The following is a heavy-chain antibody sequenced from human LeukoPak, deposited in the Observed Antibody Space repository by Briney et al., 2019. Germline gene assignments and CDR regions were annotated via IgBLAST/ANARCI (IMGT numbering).Heavy chain of an antibody. Sequence: SETLSLTCTVSGGSISSYYWSWIRQPPGKGLEWIGYIYYSGSTYYNPSLKSRVTISVDTSKNQFSLKLSSVTAADTAVYYCARVSGSYYSYWGQGTLVTVSS. CDR2: IYYSGST. J-gene: IGHJ4*02. D-gene: IGHD1-26*01. V-gene: IGHV4-59*08. CDR1: GGSISSYY. CDR3: ARVSGSYYSY.